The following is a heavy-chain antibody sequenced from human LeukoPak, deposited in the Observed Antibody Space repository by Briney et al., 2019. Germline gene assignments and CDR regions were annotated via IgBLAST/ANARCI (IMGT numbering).Heavy chain of an antibody. CDR1: GASFSDSY. CDR2: INNSGST. Sequence: PSETLSLTCAVYGASFSDSYWSWIRQSPEKGLEWIGEINNSGSTSYNPSLNSRVIMSVDRSKNQFSLRLTSVTAADTAVYYCARGRYGPRLGNWGQGTLVTVYS. V-gene: IGHV4-34*01. J-gene: IGHJ4*02. D-gene: IGHD3-16*01. CDR3: ARGRYGPRLGN.